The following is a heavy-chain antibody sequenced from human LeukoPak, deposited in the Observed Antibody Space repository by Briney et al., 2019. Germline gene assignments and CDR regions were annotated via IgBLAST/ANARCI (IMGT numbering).Heavy chain of an antibody. Sequence: SVKVSCTASGGTFSSYAISWVRQAPGQGLEWMGGIIPIFGTANYAQKFQGRVTITADESTSTAYMELSSLRSEDTAVYYCARRAYYYDSSGYSPFGYWGQGTLVTVSS. CDR2: IIPIFGTA. V-gene: IGHV1-69*13. CDR3: ARRAYYYDSSGYSPFGY. J-gene: IGHJ4*02. CDR1: GGTFSSYA. D-gene: IGHD3-22*01.